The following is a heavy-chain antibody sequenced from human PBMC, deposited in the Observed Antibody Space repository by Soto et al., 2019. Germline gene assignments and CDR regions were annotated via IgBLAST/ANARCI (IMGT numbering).Heavy chain of an antibody. Sequence: PSETLSLTCAVFGGSFSGYYWSWIRQPPGKGLEWIGEINHSGSTNYNPSLTSRVTISVDTSKNQFSLKLSSVTAADTAVYYCARVSGIYYYGMDVWGQGTTITVSS. CDR1: GGSFSGYY. V-gene: IGHV4-34*01. CDR3: ARVSGIYYYGMDV. D-gene: IGHD3-10*01. J-gene: IGHJ6*02. CDR2: INHSGST.